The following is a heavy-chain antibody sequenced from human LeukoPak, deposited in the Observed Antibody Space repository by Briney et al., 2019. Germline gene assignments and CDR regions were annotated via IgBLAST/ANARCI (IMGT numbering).Heavy chain of an antibody. J-gene: IGHJ4*02. D-gene: IGHD1-26*01. CDR3: AKERVGAADY. CDR1: GFTFSSYS. V-gene: IGHV3-21*04. Sequence: GGSLRLSCAASGFTFSSYSMNWVRQAPGKGLEWVSSISSSSSYIYYADSVKGRFTISRDNSKNTLYLQMNSLRAEDTAVYYCAKERVGAADYWDQGTLVTVSS. CDR2: ISSSSSYI.